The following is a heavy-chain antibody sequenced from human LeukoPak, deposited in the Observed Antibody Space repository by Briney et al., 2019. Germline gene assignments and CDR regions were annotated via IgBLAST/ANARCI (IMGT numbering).Heavy chain of an antibody. CDR3: ARVRTYYYDSSGLSSGMDV. CDR1: GYTFTGYY. J-gene: IGHJ6*02. CDR2: INPNSGGT. V-gene: IGHV1-2*06. Sequence: VASVTVSCKASGYTFTGYYMHWVRQAPGQGLEWMGRINPNSGGTNYAQKFQGRVTMTRDTSISTAYMELSRLRSDDTAVYYCARVRTYYYDSSGLSSGMDVWGQGTTVTVSS. D-gene: IGHD3-22*01.